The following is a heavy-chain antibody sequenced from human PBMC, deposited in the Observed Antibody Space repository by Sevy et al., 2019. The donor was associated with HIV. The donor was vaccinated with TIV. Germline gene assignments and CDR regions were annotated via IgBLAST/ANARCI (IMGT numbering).Heavy chain of an antibody. CDR1: GFTFSSYA. Sequence: GGSLRLSCAASGFTFSSYAMSWVRQAPGKGLEWVSAISGSGGSTYYADTVKGRFTIARANSKNSLYLQMNSLRAEDTALYYCARNSDYFDYWGQGTLVTVSS. CDR3: ARNSDYFDY. J-gene: IGHJ4*02. CDR2: ISGSGGST. D-gene: IGHD3-10*01. V-gene: IGHV3-23*01.